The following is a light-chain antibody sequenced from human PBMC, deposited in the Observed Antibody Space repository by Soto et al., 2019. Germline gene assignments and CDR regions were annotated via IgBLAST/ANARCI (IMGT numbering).Light chain of an antibody. CDR2: GAS. CDR3: QQYSDWPPALT. V-gene: IGKV3-15*01. J-gene: IGKJ4*01. CDR1: QSVSSN. Sequence: EIVMTQSPATLSVSPGERATLSCRASQSVSSNLAWYQQKPGQAPRLLVYGASTRATGIPARFSGSGSGTEFTLTICILQSDDFAVYYCQQYSDWPPALTFGGGTKVEIK.